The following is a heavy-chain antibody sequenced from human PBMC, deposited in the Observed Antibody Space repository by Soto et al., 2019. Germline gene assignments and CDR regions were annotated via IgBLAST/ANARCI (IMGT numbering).Heavy chain of an antibody. J-gene: IGHJ6*02. Sequence: ASVKVSCKASGYTFSNFGPSWVRQAPGQGLEWMGWISGYNGNTNSAERFQGRVTMTTDTSTSTAYMEVRSLTSDDTAVYYCARDKGYGFGWSSSSGMDVWGQGTTVTVSS. CDR1: GYTFSNFG. D-gene: IGHD5-18*01. CDR3: ARDKGYGFGWSSSSGMDV. V-gene: IGHV1-18*01. CDR2: ISGYNGNT.